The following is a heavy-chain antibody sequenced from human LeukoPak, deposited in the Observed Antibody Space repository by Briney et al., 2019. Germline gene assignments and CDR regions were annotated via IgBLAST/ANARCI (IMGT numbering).Heavy chain of an antibody. Sequence: GGSLRLSCAASGFTFSSYWMSWVREGPGEGLEWVSGISPSGDITYYADSVKGRFTISRDNSKNTVYLQVISLTAEDTAVYYCAKDDAWLRFGEWSQGTLVTVSS. J-gene: IGHJ4*02. D-gene: IGHD3-10*01. CDR3: AKDDAWLRFGE. V-gene: IGHV3-23*01. CDR1: GFTFSSYW. CDR2: ISPSGDIT.